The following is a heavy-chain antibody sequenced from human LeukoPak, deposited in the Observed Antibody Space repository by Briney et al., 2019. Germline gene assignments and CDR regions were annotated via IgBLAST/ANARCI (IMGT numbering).Heavy chain of an antibody. CDR3: TRHGTAAGHCQL. Sequence: SETLCLTCTVPGGSISSYYWSWVRQPPRKGLEWIGYVFYSGATNYNPSLQCRVTLSVDKSKNQFSLILTSVASADTPVHYCTRHGTAAGHCQLWGQGTVVSVSS. V-gene: IGHV4-59*08. CDR1: GGSISSYY. D-gene: IGHD2-21*02. J-gene: IGHJ1*01. CDR2: VFYSGAT.